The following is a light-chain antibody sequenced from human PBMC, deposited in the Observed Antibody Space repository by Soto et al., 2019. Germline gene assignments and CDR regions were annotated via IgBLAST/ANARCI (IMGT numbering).Light chain of an antibody. V-gene: IGLV1-44*01. CDR3: AAWDDSLSVLYV. CDR1: SSNIGTYT. CDR2: NND. Sequence: QSVLTQPPSASGTPGQRVTISCSGSSSNIGTYTVNWYQQLPGTAPKLLIYNNDQRPSGVPDRFSGFKYGTAASLAISGLQSEDEAEYYCAAWDDSLSVLYVFGTATQLTVL. J-gene: IGLJ1*01.